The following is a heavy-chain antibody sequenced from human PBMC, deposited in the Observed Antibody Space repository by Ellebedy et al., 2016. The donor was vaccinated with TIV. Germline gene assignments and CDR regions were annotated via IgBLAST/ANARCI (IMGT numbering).Heavy chain of an antibody. Sequence: SVKVSCKASGGTFSNNAISWVRQAPGQGLEWMGKIIPILEIANYARKFQGRVKMTADMSTSTASMELSSLRSEDTAVYYCARGEFGNLYYNYYGMDVWGQGTTVTVSS. D-gene: IGHD3-10*01. CDR2: IIPILEIA. CDR3: ARGEFGNLYYNYYGMDV. CDR1: GGTFSNNA. J-gene: IGHJ6*02. V-gene: IGHV1-69*04.